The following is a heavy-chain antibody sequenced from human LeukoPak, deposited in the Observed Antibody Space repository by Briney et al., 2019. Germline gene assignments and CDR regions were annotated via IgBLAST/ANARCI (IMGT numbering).Heavy chain of an antibody. CDR2: ISSTSSTI. V-gene: IGHV3-48*01. CDR3: ARRYFDY. J-gene: IGHJ4*02. CDR1: GFTFSSYS. Sequence: GGSLRLSCVASGFTFSSYSMHWVRQAPGKGLEWVSYISSTSSTIYYADSVKGRFTISRDNAKNSLYLQMNSLRAEDTAVYYCARRYFDYWGQGTLVTVSS.